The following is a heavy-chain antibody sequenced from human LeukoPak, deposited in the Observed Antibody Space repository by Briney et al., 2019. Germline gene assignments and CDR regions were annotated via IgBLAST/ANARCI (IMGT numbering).Heavy chain of an antibody. CDR3: ARVVYSSSWYGDY. D-gene: IGHD6-13*01. V-gene: IGHV4-30-4*01. CDR2: IYYSGST. CDR1: SGSISSGDYY. Sequence: KTSQTLSHTCTASSGSISSGDYYWSWIRQPPGKGLEWIGYIYYSGSTYYNPSLKSRVTISVDTSKNQFSLKLSSVTAADTAVYYCARVVYSSSWYGDYWGQGTLVTVSS. J-gene: IGHJ4*02.